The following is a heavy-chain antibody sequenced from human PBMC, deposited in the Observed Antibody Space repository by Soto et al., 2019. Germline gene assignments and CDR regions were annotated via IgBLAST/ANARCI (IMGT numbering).Heavy chain of an antibody. CDR1: GFTFSSSG. CDR3: AKSPPAVAGYFDY. J-gene: IGHJ4*02. CDR2: TSFDGSSG. D-gene: IGHD6-19*01. V-gene: IGHV3-30*18. Sequence: QVQLVASGGGVVQPGRSLRLSCAASGFTFSSSGMHWVRQAPGKGLEWVAVTSFDGSSGYYADSVRGRFTISRDNSNNTLYLQMNSLRGEDTAVYYCAKSPPAVAGYFDYWGQGTLVTVSS.